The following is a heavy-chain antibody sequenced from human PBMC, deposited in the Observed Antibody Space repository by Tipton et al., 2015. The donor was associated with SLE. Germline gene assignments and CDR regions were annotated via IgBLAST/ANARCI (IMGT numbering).Heavy chain of an antibody. J-gene: IGHJ5*02. D-gene: IGHD5-24*01. Sequence: TLSLTCTVSGGSINSGGYYWSWIRQHPGKGLEWIGYIYYIGSTNYNPSLKSRVTLSIDRSKNQFSLKLNSVTAADTAVYYCGRGQLRWLQSWGQGTLVTVSS. CDR3: GRGQLRWLQS. V-gene: IGHV4-31*03. CDR2: IYYIGST. CDR1: GGSINSGGYY.